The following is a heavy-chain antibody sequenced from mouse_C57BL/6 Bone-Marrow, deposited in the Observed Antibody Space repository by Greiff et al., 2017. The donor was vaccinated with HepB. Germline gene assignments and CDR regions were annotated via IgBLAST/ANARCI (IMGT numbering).Heavy chain of an antibody. D-gene: IGHD2-4*01. J-gene: IGHJ3*01. Sequence: EVQGVESGGGLVQPGGSIKLSCVASGFTFSNYWMNWVRQSPEKGLEWVAQIRLKSDNYATHYAESVKGRFTISRDDSKSSVYLQMNNLRAEDTGMYYGTGRRLRHDFAYWGQGTLVTVSA. CDR1: GFTFSNYW. V-gene: IGHV6-3*01. CDR3: TGRRLRHDFAY. CDR2: IRLKSDNYAT.